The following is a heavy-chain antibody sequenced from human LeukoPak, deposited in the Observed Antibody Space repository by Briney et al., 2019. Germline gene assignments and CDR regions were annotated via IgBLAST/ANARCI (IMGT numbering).Heavy chain of an antibody. V-gene: IGHV1-2*02. J-gene: IGHJ6*02. D-gene: IGHD6-13*01. CDR3: ARSLIAGHYYYGMDV. CDR2: INPNSGGT. CDR1: GYTFNGYY. Sequence: ASVKVSCKASGYTFNGYYMHWVRQAPGQGLEWMGWINPNSGGTNYAQKFQGRVTMTRDTSISTAYMELSRLRSDDTAVYYCARSLIAGHYYYGMDVWGQGTTVTVSS.